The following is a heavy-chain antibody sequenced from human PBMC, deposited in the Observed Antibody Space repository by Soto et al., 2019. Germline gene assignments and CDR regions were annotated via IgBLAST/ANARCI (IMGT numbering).Heavy chain of an antibody. J-gene: IGHJ4*02. V-gene: IGHV3-23*01. CDR1: GFTFSSYA. CDR2: IGGGGGT. D-gene: IGHD2-15*01. Sequence: EVQLLESGGGLVQPGGSLRLSCAASGFTFSSYAMSWVRLAPGKGLEWVSSIGGGGGTYYADSVKGRFTISRDNSKNMLYLHLNSPRAEDTAMYYCAKGQGWSYYYDSWGQGTLVTVSS. CDR3: AKGQGWSYYYDS.